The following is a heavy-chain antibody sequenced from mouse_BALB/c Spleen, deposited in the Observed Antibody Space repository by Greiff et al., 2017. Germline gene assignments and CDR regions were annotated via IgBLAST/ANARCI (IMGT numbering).Heavy chain of an antibody. Sequence: EVMLVESGGGLVQPGGSLKLSCAASGFTFSSYGMSWVRQTPDKRLELVATINSNGGSTYYPDSVKGRFTISRDNAKNTLYLQMSSLKSEDTAMYYCARDKITTVVEDWYLDVWGAGTTVTVSS. V-gene: IGHV5-6-3*01. CDR3: ARDKITTVVEDWYLDV. CDR1: GFTFSSYG. J-gene: IGHJ1*01. D-gene: IGHD1-1*01. CDR2: INSNGGST.